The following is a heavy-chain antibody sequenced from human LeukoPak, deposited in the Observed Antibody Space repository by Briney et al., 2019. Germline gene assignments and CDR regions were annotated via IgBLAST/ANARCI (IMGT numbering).Heavy chain of an antibody. CDR1: GFTFSTYG. Sequence: GGSLRLSCAASGFTFSTYGMHWARQAPGKGLEWVAVIWYDGSNKYYADSVKGRFTISRDNSKNTLYLQMNSLRAEDTAMYYCARDFTLYGSFSWFDYWGQGTLVTVSS. CDR2: IWYDGSNK. J-gene: IGHJ4*02. D-gene: IGHD6-6*01. CDR3: ARDFTLYGSFSWFDY. V-gene: IGHV3-33*01.